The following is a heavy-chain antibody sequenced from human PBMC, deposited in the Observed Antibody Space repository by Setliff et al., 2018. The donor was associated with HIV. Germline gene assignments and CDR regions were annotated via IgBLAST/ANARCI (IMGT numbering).Heavy chain of an antibody. V-gene: IGHV4-34*01. Sequence: PSETLSLTCAVYGGSFSGYYWSWIRQPPGKGLEWIGNIYHSGSTYYNPSLKSRVTIAVDTSKNQFSLKLSSVTAADTAVYYCARRDGYSYGFYFDYWGQGTLVTVSS. D-gene: IGHD5-18*01. CDR1: GGSFSGYY. J-gene: IGHJ4*02. CDR3: ARRDGYSYGFYFDY. CDR2: IYHSGST.